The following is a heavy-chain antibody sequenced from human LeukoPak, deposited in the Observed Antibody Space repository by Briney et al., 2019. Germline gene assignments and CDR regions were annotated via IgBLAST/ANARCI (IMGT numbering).Heavy chain of an antibody. Sequence: GASVKVSCKASGYTFTYRYLHWVRQAPGQALEWMGWISAYNGNTNYAQKLQGRVTMTTDTSTSTAYMELRSLRSDDTAVYYCARRRSSWRSNGYWGQGTLVTVSS. CDR3: ARRRSSWRSNGY. D-gene: IGHD6-13*01. CDR1: GYTFTYRY. J-gene: IGHJ4*02. CDR2: ISAYNGNT. V-gene: IGHV1-18*04.